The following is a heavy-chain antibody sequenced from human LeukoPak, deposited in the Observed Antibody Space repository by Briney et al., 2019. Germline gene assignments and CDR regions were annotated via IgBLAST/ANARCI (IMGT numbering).Heavy chain of an antibody. CDR3: ARQRSGSDYAYYYGMDV. D-gene: IGHD4-17*01. J-gene: IGHJ6*02. CDR2: IYPGDSDT. Sequence: GESLKISCKGSGYSFTSYWIGWVRQMPGKGLEWMGIIYPGDSDTRYSPSFQGQVTISADKSISTAYLQWSSLKASDTAVYYCARQRSGSDYAYYYGMDVWGQGTTVTVSS. CDR1: GYSFTSYW. V-gene: IGHV5-51*01.